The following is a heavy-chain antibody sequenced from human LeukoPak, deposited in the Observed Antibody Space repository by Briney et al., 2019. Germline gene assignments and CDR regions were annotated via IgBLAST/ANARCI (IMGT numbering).Heavy chain of an antibody. CDR1: EFTFSSCA. CDR3: AKNLPAAAGRGFDY. V-gene: IGHV3-30*01. Sequence: GGSLRLSCAASEFTFSSCAMHWVSQAPGKGLEWVAVISYDGSNKFYADSVKGRFTISRDNSKNTLYLQVNSLRPEDTAVYYCAKNLPAAAGRGFDYWGQGTLVTVSS. D-gene: IGHD6-13*01. J-gene: IGHJ4*02. CDR2: ISYDGSNK.